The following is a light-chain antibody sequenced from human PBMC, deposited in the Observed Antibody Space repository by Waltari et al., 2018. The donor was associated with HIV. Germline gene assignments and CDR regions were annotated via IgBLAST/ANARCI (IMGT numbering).Light chain of an antibody. CDR2: GAS. V-gene: IGKV3-15*01. CDR1: QSVSSN. Sequence: EIVMTQSPATLSVSPGERATLPCRASQSVSSNLAWYQQKPGQAPRLLIYGASTRATGIPARFSGSGSGKEFTLTISSLQSEDFAVYYCQQYNNWLWTFGQGTKVEIK. CDR3: QQYNNWLWT. J-gene: IGKJ1*01.